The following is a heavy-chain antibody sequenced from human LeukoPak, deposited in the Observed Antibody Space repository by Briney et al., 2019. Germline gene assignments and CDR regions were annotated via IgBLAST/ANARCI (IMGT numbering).Heavy chain of an antibody. D-gene: IGHD3-10*01. CDR1: GGSFSGYY. V-gene: IGHV4-34*01. CDR3: ARRYWTTMVREVISKIKQNNWFDP. CDR2: INHSGST. Sequence: SETLSLTCAVYGGSFSGYYWSWIRQPPGKGLEWIGEINHSGSTNYNPSLKSRVTISVDTSKNQFSLKLSSVTAVDTAVYYCARRYWTTMVREVISKIKQNNWFDPWGQGTLVTVSS. J-gene: IGHJ5*02.